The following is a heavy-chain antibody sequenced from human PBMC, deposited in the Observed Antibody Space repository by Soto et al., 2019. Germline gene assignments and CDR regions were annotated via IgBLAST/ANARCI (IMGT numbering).Heavy chain of an antibody. CDR1: GFTFSNYW. V-gene: IGHV3-7*01. Sequence: PGGSLRLSCAASGFTFSNYWMSWVRQAPGKGLEWVANIKQDGSEKYYVDSVKGRFTISRDNAKNSLYLQMNSLRAEDTAVYYCERDVGGMDVCGQGTTVTVSS. D-gene: IGHD2-15*01. CDR2: IKQDGSEK. J-gene: IGHJ6*02. CDR3: ERDVGGMDV.